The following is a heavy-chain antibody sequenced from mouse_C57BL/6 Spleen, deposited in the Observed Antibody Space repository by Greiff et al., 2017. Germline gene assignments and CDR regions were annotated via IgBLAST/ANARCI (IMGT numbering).Heavy chain of an antibody. Sequence: VKVVESGAELARPGASVKLSCKASGYTFTSYGISWVKQRTGQGLEWIGEIYPRSGNNYYNEKFKGKATLTADKSSSTAYVGLRSLTYEDSAVYYSARGDYGYEGWYLDVWGKGTSVTVSS. J-gene: IGHJ1*03. D-gene: IGHD2-2*01. CDR3: ARGDYGYEGWYLDV. V-gene: IGHV1-81*01. CDR2: IYPRSGNN. CDR1: GYTFTSYG.